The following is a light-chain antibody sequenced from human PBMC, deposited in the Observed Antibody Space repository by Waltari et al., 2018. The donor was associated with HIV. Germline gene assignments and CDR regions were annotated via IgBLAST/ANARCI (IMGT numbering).Light chain of an antibody. CDR3: QSADSTGTYWV. CDR1: ALPTQY. J-gene: IGLJ3*02. V-gene: IGLV3-25*03. CDR2: RDK. Sequence: SYELTQPPSASVSPGQTARISCSGDALPTQYVFWYQQRPGQAPVMVIYRDKERPSGIPDRFSGSSAGTTVTLTISGVQAEDEADYYCQSADSTGTYWVFGRGTQLTVL.